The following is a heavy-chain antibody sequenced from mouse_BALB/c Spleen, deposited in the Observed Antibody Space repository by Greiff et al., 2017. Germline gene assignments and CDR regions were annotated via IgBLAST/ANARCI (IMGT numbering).Heavy chain of an antibody. CDR3: ARDRARIYDGYYVGYAMDY. D-gene: IGHD2-3*01. CDR2: ISSGSSTI. J-gene: IGHJ4*01. Sequence: EVQVVESGGGLVQPGGSRKLSCAASGFTFSSFGMHWVRQAPEKGLEWVAYISSGSSTIYYADTVKGRFTISRDNPKNTLFLQMTSLRSEDTAMYYCARDRARIYDGYYVGYAMDYWGQGTSVTVSS. V-gene: IGHV5-17*02. CDR1: GFTFSSFG.